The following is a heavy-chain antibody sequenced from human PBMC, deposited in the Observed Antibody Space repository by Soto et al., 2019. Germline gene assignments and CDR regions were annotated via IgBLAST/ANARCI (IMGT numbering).Heavy chain of an antibody. CDR2: IYYSGST. CDR1: GCSISTGDYY. J-gene: IGHJ5*02. D-gene: IGHD6-13*01. Sequence: PSETLSLTCAVCGCSISTGDYYWSWIRQPPGKGLEWIGYIYYSGSTYYNPSLKSRVTISVDTSKNQSSLKLSSVTAADTAVYYCARFIRIAAAVFWFDPWGQGTLVTVPS. CDR3: ARFIRIAAAVFWFDP. V-gene: IGHV4-30-4*01.